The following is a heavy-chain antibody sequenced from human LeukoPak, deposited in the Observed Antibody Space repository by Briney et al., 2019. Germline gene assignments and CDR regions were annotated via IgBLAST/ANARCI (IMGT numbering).Heavy chain of an antibody. V-gene: IGHV3-74*01. CDR1: GFTFSHYW. D-gene: IGHD4-17*01. CDR2: INSDGGST. CDR3: ARSGDLGYYYMDV. Sequence: PGGSLRLSCAASGFTFSHYWMYWVRQGPGKGLVWVSRINSDGGSTDYADSVKGRFTISRDNAENTPYLQMNSLRAEDTAVYYCARSGDLGYYYMDVWGKGTTVTVSS. J-gene: IGHJ6*03.